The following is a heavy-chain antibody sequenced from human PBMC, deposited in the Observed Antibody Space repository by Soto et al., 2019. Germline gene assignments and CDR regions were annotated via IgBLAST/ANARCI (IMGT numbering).Heavy chain of an antibody. Sequence: ASVKVSCKASGYTFTGYYMHWVRQAPGQGLEWMGWINPNSGGTNYAQKFQGRVTMTRNTSISTAYMELSRLRSDDTAVYYCANLGCSYLYYYGMDVWGQGTTVTVS. D-gene: IGHD2-15*01. CDR2: INPNSGGT. V-gene: IGHV1-2*02. CDR3: ANLGCSYLYYYGMDV. J-gene: IGHJ6*02. CDR1: GYTFTGYY.